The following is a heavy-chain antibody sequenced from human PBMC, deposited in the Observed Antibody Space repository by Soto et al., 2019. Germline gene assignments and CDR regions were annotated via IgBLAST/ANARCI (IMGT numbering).Heavy chain of an antibody. D-gene: IGHD6-19*01. CDR1: GGSVSSGSYY. V-gene: IGHV4-61*01. Sequence: TLSLTCTVSGGSVSSGSYYWSWIRQPPGKGLEWIGYIYYSGSTNYNPSLKSRATISVDTSKNQFSLKLSSVTAADTAVYYCARVISSAWPYYFDYWGQGTLVTVSS. J-gene: IGHJ4*02. CDR2: IYYSGST. CDR3: ARVISSAWPYYFDY.